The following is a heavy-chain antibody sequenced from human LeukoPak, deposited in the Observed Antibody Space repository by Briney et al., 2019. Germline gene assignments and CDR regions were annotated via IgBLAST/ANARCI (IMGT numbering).Heavy chain of an antibody. CDR3: ARDIGGNLDY. D-gene: IGHD4-23*01. V-gene: IGHV4-39*07. Sequence: PSETLPLTCTVSGGSISSSSYYWGWIRQPPGKGLEWIGSIYYSGSTYYNPSLKSRVTISVDTSKNQFSLKLSSVTAADTAAYYCARDIGGNLDYWGQGILVTVSS. CDR1: GGSISSSSYY. CDR2: IYYSGST. J-gene: IGHJ4*01.